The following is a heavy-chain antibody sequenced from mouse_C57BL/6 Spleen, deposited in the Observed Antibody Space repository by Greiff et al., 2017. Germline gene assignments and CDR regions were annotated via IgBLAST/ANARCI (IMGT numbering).Heavy chain of an antibody. Sequence: EVQLVESGGGLVKPGGSLKLSCAASGFTFSSYTMSWVRQTPEKRLEWVATISGGGGNTYYPDSVKGRFTISRDNAKNTLYLQMSSLRSEDTALYYCARHGTAQATLDYWGQGTTLTVSS. D-gene: IGHD3-2*02. V-gene: IGHV5-9*01. CDR2: ISGGGGNT. CDR3: ARHGTAQATLDY. J-gene: IGHJ2*01. CDR1: GFTFSSYT.